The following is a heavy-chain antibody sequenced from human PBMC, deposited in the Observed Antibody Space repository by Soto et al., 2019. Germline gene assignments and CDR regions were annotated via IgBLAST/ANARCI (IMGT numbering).Heavy chain of an antibody. Sequence: SQTLSLTCAISGDSVSSNSAAWNWIRQSPSRGLEWLGRTYYRSKWYSDYEVSVKSRVTISVDRSKNQFSLKLTSANAADTAVYYCARGHTVRNYADDSSDYFYFFDYWGQGTQVTVSS. CDR1: GDSVSSNSAA. D-gene: IGHD3-22*01. J-gene: IGHJ4*02. CDR3: ARGHTVRNYADDSSDYFYFFDY. V-gene: IGHV6-1*01. CDR2: TYYRSKWYS.